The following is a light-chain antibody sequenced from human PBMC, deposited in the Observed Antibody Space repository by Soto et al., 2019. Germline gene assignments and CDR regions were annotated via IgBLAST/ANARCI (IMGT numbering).Light chain of an antibody. CDR2: KAS. V-gene: IGKV1-5*03. CDR1: QTIRSW. CDR3: QQYNAYYS. J-gene: IGKJ2*03. Sequence: DIQMTQSPSTLSGSVGDRATITCRASQTIRSWLAWYQQKPGKAPKLLIYKASTLKSGVPSRFSGSGSGTEFTLTISSLQPEDFATYYCQQYNAYYSFGQGTKVDIK.